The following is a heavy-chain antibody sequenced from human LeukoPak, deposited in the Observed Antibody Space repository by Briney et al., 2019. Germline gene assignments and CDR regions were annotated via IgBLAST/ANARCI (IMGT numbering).Heavy chain of an antibody. D-gene: IGHD3-10*01. CDR1: GFTFSSYT. CDR3: ARAYASGSYYRGLDV. Sequence: GGSLRLSCAASGFTFSSYTMNWVRQAPGKGLEWVSSISSSSTYIYHAESVKGRFTISRDNAKNSLYLHMNSLRAEDTAVYYCARAYASGSYYRGLDVWGQGTMVTVSS. CDR2: ISSSSTYI. V-gene: IGHV3-21*06. J-gene: IGHJ6*02.